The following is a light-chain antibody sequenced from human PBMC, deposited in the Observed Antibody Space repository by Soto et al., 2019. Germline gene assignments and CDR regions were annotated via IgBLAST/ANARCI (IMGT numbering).Light chain of an antibody. Sequence: EIVLTQSPGTLSLSPGERATLSCRASQSVSSSYLAWYQQKPGQPPRLLIYGASSRATGIPDRFSGSGSGTDFPLTITRLEPEDCAVYYCQHYRTSFGGGTKVEIK. CDR3: QHYRTS. J-gene: IGKJ4*01. CDR2: GAS. V-gene: IGKV3-20*01. CDR1: QSVSSSY.